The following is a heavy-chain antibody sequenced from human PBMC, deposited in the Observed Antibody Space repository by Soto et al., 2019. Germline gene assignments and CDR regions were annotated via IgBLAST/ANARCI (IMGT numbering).Heavy chain of an antibody. CDR2: ISGSGGST. Sequence: GGSLRLSCAASGFTFSSYAMSWVRQAPGKGLEWVSAISGSGGSTYYADSVKGRFTISRDNSKNTLYLQMNSLRAEDTAVYYCAKSTIRFSFGELYIDYWGQGTLVTVSS. CDR3: AKSTIRFSFGELYIDY. J-gene: IGHJ4*02. V-gene: IGHV3-23*01. D-gene: IGHD3-10*01. CDR1: GFTFSSYA.